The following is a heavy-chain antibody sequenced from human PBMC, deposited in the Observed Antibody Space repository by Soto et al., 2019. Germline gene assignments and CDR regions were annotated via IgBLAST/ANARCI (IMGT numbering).Heavy chain of an antibody. CDR3: ARHSPPYYYDSSGFLAGMDV. D-gene: IGHD3-22*01. Sequence: PGESLKISYQGSGYSFTSYWIGWVRQLPGKGLEWMGIIYPGDSDTRYSPSFQGQVTISADKSISTAYLQWSSLKASDTAMYYCARHSPPYYYDSSGFLAGMDVWGQGTTVTVSS. V-gene: IGHV5-51*01. CDR1: GYSFTSYW. CDR2: IYPGDSDT. J-gene: IGHJ6*02.